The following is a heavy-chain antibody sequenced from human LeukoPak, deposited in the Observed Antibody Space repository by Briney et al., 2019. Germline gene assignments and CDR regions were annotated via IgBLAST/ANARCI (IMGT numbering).Heavy chain of an antibody. D-gene: IGHD6-6*01. CDR2: INHSGST. Sequence: SETLSLTCAVYGRSFSGYYWSWIRQPPGKGLEWIGEINHSGSTNYNPSLKSRVTISVDTSKNQFSLKLSSVPAADTAVYYCARAGYSSSPNWYFDLWGRGTLVTVSS. CDR1: GRSFSGYY. J-gene: IGHJ2*01. V-gene: IGHV4-34*01. CDR3: ARAGYSSSPNWYFDL.